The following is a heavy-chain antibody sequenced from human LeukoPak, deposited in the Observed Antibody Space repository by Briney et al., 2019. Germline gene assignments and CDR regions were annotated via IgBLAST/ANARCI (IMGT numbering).Heavy chain of an antibody. Sequence: PGGPLRLSCAASGFTFSSYWMSWVRQAPGKGLEWVANIKQDGSEKYYVDSVKGRFTISRDNAKNSLYLQMNSLRAEDTAVYYCARVGGSSWYGDYFDYWGQGTLVTVSS. CDR2: IKQDGSEK. J-gene: IGHJ4*02. D-gene: IGHD6-13*01. CDR1: GFTFSSYW. CDR3: ARVGGSSWYGDYFDY. V-gene: IGHV3-7*01.